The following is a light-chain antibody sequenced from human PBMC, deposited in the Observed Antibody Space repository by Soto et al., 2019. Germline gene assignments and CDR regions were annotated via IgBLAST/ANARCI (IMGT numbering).Light chain of an antibody. CDR2: EVS. CDR3: SSYTSSSTLV. Sequence: ALTQPASVSGSPGQSITISCTGTSSDVGGYNYVSWYQQHPGKAPKLMIYEVSNRPSGVSNRFSGSKSGNTASLTISGLQAEDEADYYCSSYTSSSTLVFETGTKVTVL. V-gene: IGLV2-14*01. CDR1: SSDVGGYNY. J-gene: IGLJ1*01.